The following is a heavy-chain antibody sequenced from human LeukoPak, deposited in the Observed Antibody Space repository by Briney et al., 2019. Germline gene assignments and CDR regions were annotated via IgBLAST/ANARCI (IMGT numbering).Heavy chain of an antibody. D-gene: IGHD2-2*01. CDR2: ISSSSYI. CDR3: AKGTGASIQRLFDY. Sequence: GGSLRLSCAASGFTFSSYSMNWVRQAPGKGLEWVSSISSSSYIYYADSVKGRFTISRDNAKNSLYLQMNSLRPEDTALYYCAKGTGASIQRLFDYWGQGTLVTVSS. CDR1: GFTFSSYS. J-gene: IGHJ4*02. V-gene: IGHV3-21*04.